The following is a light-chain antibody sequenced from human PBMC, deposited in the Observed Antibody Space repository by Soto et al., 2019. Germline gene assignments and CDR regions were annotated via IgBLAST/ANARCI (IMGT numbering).Light chain of an antibody. Sequence: ENVLTQSPGTLSLSPGERATLSCRASQSVSSSYLAWYQQKPGQAPRLLIYGASSRASGIPDRFSGSGSGTEFNLTISRLEPEDFAVYYCQQYGSSLLTFGGGTKVEIK. CDR1: QSVSSSY. J-gene: IGKJ4*01. CDR2: GAS. CDR3: QQYGSSLLT. V-gene: IGKV3-20*01.